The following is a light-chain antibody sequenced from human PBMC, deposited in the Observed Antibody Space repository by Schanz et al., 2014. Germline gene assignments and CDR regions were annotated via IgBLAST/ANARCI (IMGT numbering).Light chain of an antibody. Sequence: QSALTQPPSASGSPGQSVTISCTGTSSDVGGYDYVSWYQQHPGKAPKLMIYEVSKRPSGVPDRFSGSKSGNTASLTVSGLQAEDEADYYCSSYVSSTTPYVFGFGTKLTVL. J-gene: IGLJ1*01. CDR2: EVS. CDR1: SSDVGGYDY. CDR3: SSYVSSTTPYV. V-gene: IGLV2-8*01.